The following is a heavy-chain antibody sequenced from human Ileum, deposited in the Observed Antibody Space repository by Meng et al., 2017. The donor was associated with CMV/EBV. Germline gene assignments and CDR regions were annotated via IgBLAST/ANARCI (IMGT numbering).Heavy chain of an antibody. CDR3: ARFRIAALGNLFDP. D-gene: IGHD6-13*01. CDR2: IFFSGNT. CDR1: CASISSGDYY. Sequence: HRPVSGPGRVNHSQSLSLSCNVSCASISSGDYYWSWIRQPPGKGLEWIGYIFFSGNTYYNPSLNNRVIISIDTPRNQFSLKVDSVTAADTAVYYCARFRIAALGNLFDPWGHGTLVTVSS. J-gene: IGHJ5*02. V-gene: IGHV4-30-4*08.